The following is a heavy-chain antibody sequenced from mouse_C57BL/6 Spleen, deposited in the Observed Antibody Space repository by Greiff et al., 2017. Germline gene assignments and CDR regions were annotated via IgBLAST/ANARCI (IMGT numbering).Heavy chain of an antibody. CDR3: ARGLNYYGSSYVGRYYFDY. CDR2: FHPYNDDT. Sequence: QVQLQQSGAELVKPGASVKMSCKASGYTFTTYPIEWMKQNHGKSLEWIGNFHPYNDDTKYNEKFKGKATLTVEKSSSTVYLELSRLTSDDSAVLYWARGLNYYGSSYVGRYYFDYWGQGTTLTVSS. CDR1: GYTFTTYP. D-gene: IGHD1-1*01. V-gene: IGHV1-47*01. J-gene: IGHJ2*01.